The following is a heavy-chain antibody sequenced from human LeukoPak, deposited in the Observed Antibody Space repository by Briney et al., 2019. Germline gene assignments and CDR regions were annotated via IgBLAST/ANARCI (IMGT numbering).Heavy chain of an antibody. D-gene: IGHD6-13*01. V-gene: IGHV3-23*01. CDR1: GFIFNNYA. CDR2: ISGFGGST. J-gene: IGHJ4*02. Sequence: GGSLRLSCAASGFIFNNYAMNWVRQAPGKGLEWVSGISGFGGSTYYAASVKGRFSISRDNSGNTLFLRLNHLRVEDTALYYCARRSGSSWSSFDYWGQGTLVTVSS. CDR3: ARRSGSSWSSFDY.